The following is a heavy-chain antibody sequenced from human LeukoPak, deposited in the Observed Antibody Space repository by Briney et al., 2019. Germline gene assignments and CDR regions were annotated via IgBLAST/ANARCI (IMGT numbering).Heavy chain of an antibody. CDR2: IYYSGST. V-gene: IGHV4-59*01. CDR3: AGVANSGLDY. D-gene: IGHD1-1*01. Sequence: SETLSLTCTVSGGSISSYYWSWIRQPPGKGLEWIGYIYYSGSTKYSPSLKSRVTISVDTSNNQFSLKLNSVTAADTAVYYCAGVANSGLDYWGQGTLVTVSS. J-gene: IGHJ4*02. CDR1: GGSISSYY.